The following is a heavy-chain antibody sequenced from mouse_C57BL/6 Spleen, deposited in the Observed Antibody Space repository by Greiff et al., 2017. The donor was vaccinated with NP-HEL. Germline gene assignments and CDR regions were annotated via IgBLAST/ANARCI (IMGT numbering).Heavy chain of an antibody. CDR2: IDPSDSYT. Sequence: QVQLQQPGAELVKPGASVKLSCKASGYTFTSYWMQWVKQRPGQGLEWIGEIDPSDSYTNYNQKFKGKATLTVDTSSSTAYMQLSSLTSEDSAVYYCAYYGSSPPWFAYWGQGTLVTVSA. J-gene: IGHJ3*01. D-gene: IGHD1-1*01. CDR3: AYYGSSPPWFAY. V-gene: IGHV1-50*01. CDR1: GYTFTSYW.